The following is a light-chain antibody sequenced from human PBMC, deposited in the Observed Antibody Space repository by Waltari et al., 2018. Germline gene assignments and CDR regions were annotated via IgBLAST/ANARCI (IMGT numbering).Light chain of an antibody. J-gene: IGKJ3*01. CDR2: KAS. CDR1: QSISSW. Sequence: DIQMTQSPSTLSASVGDRVTITCRASQSISSWLAWYQQKPGKAPKLLIYKASSLESGVPSRFSGSGSETEFTLTISSLQPEDFATYYCQQLNSYPPTFGPGTKVDIK. V-gene: IGKV1-5*03. CDR3: QQLNSYPPT.